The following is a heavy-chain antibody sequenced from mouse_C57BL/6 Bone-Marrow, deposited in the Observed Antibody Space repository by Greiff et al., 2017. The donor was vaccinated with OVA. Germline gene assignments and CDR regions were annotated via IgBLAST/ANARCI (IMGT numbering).Heavy chain of an antibody. CDR3: ARNAYYSNYDYYAMDY. Sequence: SGPGLVKPSQSLSLTCSVTGYSITSGYYWNWIRQFPGNKLEWMGYISYDGSNNYNPSLKNRISITRDTSKNQFFLKLNSVTTEDTATYYCARNAYYSNYDYYAMDYWGQGTSVTVSS. D-gene: IGHD2-5*01. CDR2: ISYDGSN. CDR1: GYSITSGYY. V-gene: IGHV3-6*01. J-gene: IGHJ4*01.